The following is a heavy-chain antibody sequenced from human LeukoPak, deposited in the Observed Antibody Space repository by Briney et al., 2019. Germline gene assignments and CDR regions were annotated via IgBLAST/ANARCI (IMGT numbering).Heavy chain of an antibody. Sequence: PGRSLRLSCAASGFPFNTYFMHWVRQAPGKGLEWVATVSNDGTNKFYADSVKGRFTISRDNSKNTLYLQMNSLRAEDTALYYCVKASSSSPQYNWFDAWGQGTLVTVSS. CDR3: VKASSSSPQYNWFDA. D-gene: IGHD6-6*01. V-gene: IGHV3-30-3*01. CDR1: GFPFNTYF. CDR2: VSNDGTNK. J-gene: IGHJ5*02.